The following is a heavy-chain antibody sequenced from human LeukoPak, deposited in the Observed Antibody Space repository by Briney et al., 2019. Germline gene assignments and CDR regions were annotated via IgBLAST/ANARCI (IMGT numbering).Heavy chain of an antibody. J-gene: IGHJ4*02. CDR1: GYTFTSYY. CDR3: ARDSDTSSSFGY. Sequence: ASVTVSCKASGYTFTSYYLHWVRQAPGQGLEWMGIINPSGGSTSYAQKFQGRVTMTRDTSTTTVYMELSSLRSEDTALYYCARDSDTSSSFGYWGQGTLVTVSS. CDR2: INPSGGST. D-gene: IGHD6-6*01. V-gene: IGHV1-46*01.